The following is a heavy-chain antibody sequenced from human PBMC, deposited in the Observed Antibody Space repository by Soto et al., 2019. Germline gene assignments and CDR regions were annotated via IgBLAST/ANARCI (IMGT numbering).Heavy chain of an antibody. CDR3: ARSGSGAAYYYHGLDV. D-gene: IGHD7-27*01. J-gene: IGHJ6*02. V-gene: IGHV1-18*04. CDR2: ISAYNGNT. CDR1: GYTFTSYG. Sequence: QVQLVQSGAEVKKPGASVKVSCKASGYTFTSYGFSWVRQAPGQGLEWMGWISAYNGNTNYAQKFQGRVTMTTDTSTSTAYMELGSLRSDDTAVYYCARSGSGAAYYYHGLDVWGQGTTVTVSS.